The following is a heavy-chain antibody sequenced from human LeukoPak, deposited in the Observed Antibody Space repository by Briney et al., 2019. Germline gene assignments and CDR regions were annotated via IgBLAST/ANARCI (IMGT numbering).Heavy chain of an antibody. Sequence: GGSVSLSCAASGFTFSDHYMECVRQAPVKGREWVGRARKKANSHTTDYAASVKGRFTISRDDSKNSLYLQMNSLKTEDTAVYYCARVLVGATGDYWGQGTLVTVSS. J-gene: IGHJ4*02. D-gene: IGHD1-26*01. V-gene: IGHV3-72*01. CDR3: ARVLVGATGDY. CDR1: GFTFSDHY. CDR2: ARKKANSHTT.